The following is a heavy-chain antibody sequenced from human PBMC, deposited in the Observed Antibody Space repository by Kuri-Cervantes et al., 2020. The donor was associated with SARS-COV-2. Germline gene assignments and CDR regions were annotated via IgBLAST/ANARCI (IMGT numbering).Heavy chain of an antibody. CDR3: AKIGTQYCSAGSCYVDY. CDR1: EFTFSSYA. CDR2: ISGSGGST. J-gene: IGHJ4*02. Sequence: GGSLRLSFAASEFTFSSYAMSWVRQAPGKGLEWVSAISGSGGSTYYADSVKGRFTISRDNSKNTLYLQMNSLRAEGTAVYYCAKIGTQYCSAGSCYVDYWGQGTLVTVSS. V-gene: IGHV3-23*01. D-gene: IGHD2-15*01.